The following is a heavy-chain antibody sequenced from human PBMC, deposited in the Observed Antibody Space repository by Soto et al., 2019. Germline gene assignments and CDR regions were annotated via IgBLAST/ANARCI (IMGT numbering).Heavy chain of an antibody. CDR3: GTVLVGATRRSDFDS. Sequence: SETLSLTCIVSAGSINSNSYFWAWIRQPPGGGLAWIASISRKGGTHYNPSLRSRVTISIDTSKNHFSLTLNSVTAADTAVYYCGTVLVGATRRSDFDSWGQGTTVTVSS. V-gene: IGHV4-39*02. J-gene: IGHJ4*02. D-gene: IGHD1-26*01. CDR1: AGSINSNSYF. CDR2: ISRKGGT.